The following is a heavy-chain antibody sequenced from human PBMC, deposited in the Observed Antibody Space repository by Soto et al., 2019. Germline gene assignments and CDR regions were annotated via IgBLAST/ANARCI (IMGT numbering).Heavy chain of an antibody. CDR2: IVVGSGNT. J-gene: IGHJ4*02. V-gene: IGHV1-58*01. CDR3: AAVNHVLRYFDWLPKYYFDY. CDR1: GFTFTSSA. Sequence: SVKVSCKASGFTFTSSAVQWVRQARGQRLEWIGWIVVGSGNTNYAQKFQERVTITRDMSTSTAYMELSSLRSEDTAVYYCAAVNHVLRYFDWLPKYYFDYWGQGTLVTVSS. D-gene: IGHD3-9*01.